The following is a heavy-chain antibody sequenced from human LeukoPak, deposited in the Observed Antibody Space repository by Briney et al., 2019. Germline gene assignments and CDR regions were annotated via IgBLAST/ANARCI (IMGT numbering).Heavy chain of an antibody. CDR2: ISAYNGNT. J-gene: IGHJ3*02. Sequence: ASVKVSCKASGYTFTSYGISWVRQAPGQGLEWMGWISAYNGNTNYAQKLQGRVTMTTDTSTSTAYMELRSLRSDDTAVYYCARETGPLRYIDWPSLGAFDIWGQGTMVTVSS. D-gene: IGHD3-9*01. V-gene: IGHV1-18*04. CDR3: ARETGPLRYIDWPSLGAFDI. CDR1: GYTFTSYG.